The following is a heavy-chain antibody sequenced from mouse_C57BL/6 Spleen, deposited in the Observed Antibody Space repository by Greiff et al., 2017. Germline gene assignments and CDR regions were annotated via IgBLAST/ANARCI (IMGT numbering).Heavy chain of an antibody. V-gene: IGHV1-61*01. CDR1: GYTFTSYW. CDR3: ARRGTWAMDY. CDR2: IYPSDSET. Sequence: QVQLQQPGAELVRPGSSVKLSCTASGYTFTSYWMDWVKQRPGQGLEWIGNIYPSDSETHYNEKFKGKATLTEDKSSSTAYMQHISLTSEDSAVYYCARRGTWAMDYWGQGTSVTVSS. D-gene: IGHD3-3*01. J-gene: IGHJ4*01.